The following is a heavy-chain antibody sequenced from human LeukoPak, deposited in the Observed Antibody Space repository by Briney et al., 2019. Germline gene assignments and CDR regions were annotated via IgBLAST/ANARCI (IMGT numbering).Heavy chain of an antibody. V-gene: IGHV4-4*07. CDR1: GGSISSYY. D-gene: IGHD4-17*01. J-gene: IGHJ4*02. CDR2: LHTSGST. CDR3: ARDFGYGDYFFDD. Sequence: PSETVSLTCTVSGGSISSYYWSWIRQPAGEGLEWIGRLHTSGSTHYNPSLKSRVTMSVDTSKNQFSLKLSSVTAADTAVYYCARDFGYGDYFFDDWGQGTLVTVSS.